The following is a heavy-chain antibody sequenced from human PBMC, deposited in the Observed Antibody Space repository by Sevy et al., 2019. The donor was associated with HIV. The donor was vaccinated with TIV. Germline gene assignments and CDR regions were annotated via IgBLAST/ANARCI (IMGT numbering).Heavy chain of an antibody. CDR3: ARNTAMVHYYYYYMDV. D-gene: IGHD5-18*01. J-gene: IGHJ6*03. CDR2: IIPIFGTA. CDR1: GGTFSSYA. Sequence: ASVKVSCKASGGTFSSYAISWVRQAPGQGLEWMGGIIPIFGTANYAQKFQGRVTITADKSTSTAYMELSSLRSEDTAVYYCARNTAMVHYYYYYMDVWGKWTTVTVSS. V-gene: IGHV1-69*06.